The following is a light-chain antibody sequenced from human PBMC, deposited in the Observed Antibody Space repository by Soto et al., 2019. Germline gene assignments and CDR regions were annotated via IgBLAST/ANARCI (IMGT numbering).Light chain of an antibody. Sequence: DIQMTQSPSSLSASVGDRVTITCRASQSISSYLNWYQQKPGKAPKLLIYAASSLQSGVPSRFSGSGSGTDFTLTIISLQPEDFATYYCQQSYSTPLTFCGGTKVDIK. CDR3: QQSYSTPLT. J-gene: IGKJ4*01. V-gene: IGKV1-39*01. CDR2: AAS. CDR1: QSISSY.